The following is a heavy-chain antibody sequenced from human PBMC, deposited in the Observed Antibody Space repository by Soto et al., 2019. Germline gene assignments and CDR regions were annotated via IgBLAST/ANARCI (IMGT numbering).Heavy chain of an antibody. D-gene: IGHD2-2*01. CDR3: ARFVRVCSATTCSTRADV. J-gene: IGHJ6*02. CDR1: GGFVNSDTHS. Sequence: SETLSLTCTVSGGFVNSDTHSGFLIRQTAEGPLGRAGIIHSGTTSKNPSLSSRITISVDTSNNQFSLKLTSVTAADTAVYHCARFVRVCSATTCSTRADVWGQGITVTVSS. V-gene: IGHV4-61*10. CDR2: IHSGTT.